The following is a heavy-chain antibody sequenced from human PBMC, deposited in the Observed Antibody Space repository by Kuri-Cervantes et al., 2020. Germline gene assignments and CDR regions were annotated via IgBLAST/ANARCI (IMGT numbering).Heavy chain of an antibody. D-gene: IGHD3-9*01. CDR1: GFTFSSYS. J-gene: IGHJ4*02. Sequence: GGSLRLSCAASGFTFSSYSMNWVRQAPGKGLEWVSSISSSSSYIYYADSVKGRFTISRDNAKNSLYLQMNSLRAEDTAVYYCARGRETGRYFDWSLGYWGQGTLVTVSS. CDR3: ARGRETGRYFDWSLGY. CDR2: ISSSSSYI. V-gene: IGHV3-21*04.